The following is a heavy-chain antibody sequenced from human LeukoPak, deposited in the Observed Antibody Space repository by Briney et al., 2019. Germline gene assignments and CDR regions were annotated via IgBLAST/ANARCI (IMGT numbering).Heavy chain of an antibody. CDR3: ARDAGSQTDGIWYDALDM. CDR2: IRQDGSRK. J-gene: IGHJ3*02. V-gene: IGHV3-7*01. D-gene: IGHD6-13*01. CDR1: GLIFNKYW. Sequence: GGSLRLSCAGCGLIFNKYWMTWVGQAPARGLEGVANIRQDGSRKSYVASVEGRFTISRDTAQNSLFLEMNSLRAEDTAVYYCARDAGSQTDGIWYDALDMWGPGTRVTVSS.